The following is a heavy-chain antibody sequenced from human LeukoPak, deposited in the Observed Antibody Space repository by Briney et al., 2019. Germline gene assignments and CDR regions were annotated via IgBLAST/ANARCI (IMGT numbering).Heavy chain of an antibody. Sequence: SVKVSSKASGYTFTAYYMYWVRQAPGQGLECMERINPNSGDTNYAQKFQGRDTMTRDTSISTAYMELSRLRSDDTAVYYCATSSEGGYSYGSDIDYWGQGTLVTVSS. CDR3: ATSSEGGYSYGSDIDY. CDR1: GYTFTAYY. V-gene: IGHV1-2*06. D-gene: IGHD5-18*01. J-gene: IGHJ4*02. CDR2: INPNSGDT.